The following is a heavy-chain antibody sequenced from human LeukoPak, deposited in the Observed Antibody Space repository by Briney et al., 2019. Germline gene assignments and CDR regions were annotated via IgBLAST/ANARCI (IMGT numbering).Heavy chain of an antibody. J-gene: IGHJ4*02. CDR1: GFTFRSYA. CDR2: ISGSGTNT. CDR3: AKDPLPVIATSYFDS. D-gene: IGHD3-10*01. Sequence: GGSLRLSCAASGFTFRSYAMSWVRQAPGKGLEWVSIISGSGTNTYYADSVKGRFTISRDNSQNTLYLQMNSLRAEDTAVYYCAKDPLPVIATSYFDSWGQGTLVTVSS. V-gene: IGHV3-23*01.